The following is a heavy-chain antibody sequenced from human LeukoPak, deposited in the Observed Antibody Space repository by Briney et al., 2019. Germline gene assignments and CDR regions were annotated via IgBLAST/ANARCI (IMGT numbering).Heavy chain of an antibody. V-gene: IGHV1-69*05. D-gene: IGHD5-12*01. J-gene: IGHJ6*03. CDR2: IIPIFGTA. CDR1: GGTFSSYA. Sequence: SVKVSCKASGGTFSSYAISWVRQAPGQGLEWMGGIIPIFGTANYAQKFQGRVTSTTDESTSTAYMELSSLRSEDTAVYYYASSGYEDFYYYYYYMDVWGKGTTVTVSS. CDR3: ASSGYEDFYYYYYYMDV.